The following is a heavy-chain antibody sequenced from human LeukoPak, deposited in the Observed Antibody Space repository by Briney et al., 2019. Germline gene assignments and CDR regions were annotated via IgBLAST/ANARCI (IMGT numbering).Heavy chain of an antibody. V-gene: IGHV3-48*03. CDR2: IGNTGRTI. J-gene: IGHJ3*01. CDR1: GFRYSRYE. CDR3: LSLKGATVGDSFDL. D-gene: IGHD1-14*01. Sequence: GGSLRQSCAASGFRYSRYEMNWVRQAPGGGREWVSYIGNTGRTIYYVDSVKGRFTVSRDNAKSSLYLQMNRLRADDTAVYYCLSLKGATVGDSFDLWGRGTMVTVSS.